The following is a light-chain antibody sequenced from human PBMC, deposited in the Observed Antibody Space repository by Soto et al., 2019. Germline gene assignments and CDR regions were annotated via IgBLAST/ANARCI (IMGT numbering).Light chain of an antibody. Sequence: QSALTQSRSVSGSPGQSVTISCTGTNSDVSWYQHHPAKAPKLMIYDVYKRPSGVPDRFSGSKSGNTASLTISGLQAEDEADYYCSSYAGRHVWVFGGGTKVTVL. V-gene: IGLV2-11*01. CDR2: DVY. CDR3: SSYAGRHVWV. CDR1: NSDV. J-gene: IGLJ3*02.